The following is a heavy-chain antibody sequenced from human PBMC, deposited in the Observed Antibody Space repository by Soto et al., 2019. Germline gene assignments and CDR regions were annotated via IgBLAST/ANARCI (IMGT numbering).Heavy chain of an antibody. D-gene: IGHD3-3*01. V-gene: IGHV4-4*02. CDR3: ATYDFWSGLFDY. CDR2: IYHTGST. Sequence: QVQLLESGPGLVKPSGTLSLTCAVSRASITDAKWWSWVRQAPGKGLEWIGEIYHTGSTSYNPSLTSRVTISVDNSNNQSLLKLRPVTAADTAVYYCATYDFWSGLFDYWGQGILVTVSP. J-gene: IGHJ4*02. CDR1: RASITDAKW.